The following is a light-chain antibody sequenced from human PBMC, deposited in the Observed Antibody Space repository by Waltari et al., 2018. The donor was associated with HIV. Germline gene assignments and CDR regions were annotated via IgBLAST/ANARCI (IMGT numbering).Light chain of an antibody. CDR1: RSVTNNLVRVQQSVTSN. J-gene: IGKJ1*01. V-gene: IGKV3D-15*01. CDR2: AAS. Sequence: EIVMTQSPPTLSVSPGESVPLSCRASRSVTNNLVRVQQSVTSNLAWYKQKPGQAPRLLIYAASTRVTGIPVRFSGSGSGTEFTLTISSLQSEDFAVYYCQQYNDWPQTFGQGTKVEIK. CDR3: QQYNDWPQT.